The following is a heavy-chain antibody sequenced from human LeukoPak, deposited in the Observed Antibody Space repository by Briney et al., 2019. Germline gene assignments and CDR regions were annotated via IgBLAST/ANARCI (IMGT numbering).Heavy chain of an antibody. CDR1: GDSISSYY. CDR3: ARGRGGTLVRGTTYYYYYGLDD. D-gene: IGHD3-10*01. V-gene: IGHV4-59*01. CDR2: IYYTGSGRT. J-gene: IGHJ6*02. Sequence: SETLSLTCSVSGDSISSYYWSWIRQPPGKGLEWIGYIYYTGSGRTNYNPSLKSRVTIAADTSNTQVSLKLSSVTAADTAVYYCARGRGGTLVRGTTYYYYYGLDDWGQGTTVTVSS.